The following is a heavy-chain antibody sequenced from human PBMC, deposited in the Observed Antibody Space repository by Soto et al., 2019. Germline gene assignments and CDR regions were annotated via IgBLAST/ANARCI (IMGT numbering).Heavy chain of an antibody. CDR1: GDSVSSNSAA. J-gene: IGHJ6*02. D-gene: IGHD2-15*01. V-gene: IGHV6-1*01. Sequence: SQTLSLTCAISGDSVSSNSAAWNWIRQSPSRGLEWLGRTYYRSKWYNDYAVSVKSRITINPDTSKNQFSLQLNSVTPEDTAAYYFARGAYCSGGSCYRNYYYYGMDVVGQVTTVTVSS. CDR3: ARGAYCSGGSCYRNYYYYGMDV. CDR2: TYYRSKWYN.